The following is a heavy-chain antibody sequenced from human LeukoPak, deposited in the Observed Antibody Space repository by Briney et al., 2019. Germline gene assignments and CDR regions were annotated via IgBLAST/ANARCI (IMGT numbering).Heavy chain of an antibody. CDR3: AREPYRDVWDTAMVTVFDY. J-gene: IGHJ4*02. Sequence: PGGSLRLSCAASGFTFSSYAMHWVRQAPGKGLEWVAVISYDGSNKYYADSVKGRFTISRDNSKNTLYLQMNSLRAEDTAVYYCAREPYRDVWDTAMVTVFDYWGQGTLVTVSS. CDR2: ISYDGSNK. D-gene: IGHD5-18*01. V-gene: IGHV3-30-3*01. CDR1: GFTFSSYA.